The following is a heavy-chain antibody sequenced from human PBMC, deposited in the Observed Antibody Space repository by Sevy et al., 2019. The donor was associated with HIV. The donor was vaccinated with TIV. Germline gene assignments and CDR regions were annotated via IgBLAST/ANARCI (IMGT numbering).Heavy chain of an antibody. CDR1: GFIFSSYS. J-gene: IGHJ5*02. CDR3: ARYVAEGPHSSSWYSNWLDP. Sequence: GGSLRLSCAASGFIFSSYSMYWVRQAPGKGLEWAAVISYDGINKFYADSVKGRFTISRDNNAKNTVYLQMNSLRVDDTGIYYCARYVAEGPHSSSWYSNWLDPWGQGTLVTVSS. CDR2: ISYDGINK. V-gene: IGHV3-30*04. D-gene: IGHD6-13*01.